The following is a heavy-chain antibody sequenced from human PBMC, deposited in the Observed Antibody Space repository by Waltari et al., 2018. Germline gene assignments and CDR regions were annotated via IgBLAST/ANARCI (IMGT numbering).Heavy chain of an antibody. CDR1: GYTFTDYY. D-gene: IGHD6-13*01. J-gene: IGHJ4*02. Sequence: EVQLVQSGAEVKKPGATVKISCKASGYTFTDYYMHWVQQAPGKGLEWMGRVDPEDGETIYAEKFQGRVTITADESTSTAYMELSSLRSEDTAVYYCARVSSSWPEIRFDYWGQGTLVTVSS. CDR3: ARVSSSWPEIRFDY. V-gene: IGHV1-69-2*01. CDR2: VDPEDGET.